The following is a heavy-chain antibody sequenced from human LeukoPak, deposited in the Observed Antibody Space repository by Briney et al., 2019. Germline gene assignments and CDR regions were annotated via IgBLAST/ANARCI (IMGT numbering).Heavy chain of an antibody. CDR2: IIPILGIA. V-gene: IGHV1-69*04. J-gene: IGHJ4*02. Sequence: SVKVSCKASGGTFSSYAISWVRQAPGQGLEWMGRIIPILGIANYAQKFQGRVTITADKSTSTAYMELSSLRSEDTAVYYCARDLGYDGGYSFDYWGQGTLVTVSS. D-gene: IGHD5-12*01. CDR3: ARDLGYDGGYSFDY. CDR1: GGTFSSYA.